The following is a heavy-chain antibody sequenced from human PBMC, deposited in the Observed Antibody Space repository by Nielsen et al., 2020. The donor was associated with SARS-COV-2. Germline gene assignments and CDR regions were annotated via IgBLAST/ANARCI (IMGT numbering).Heavy chain of an antibody. Sequence: WIRQPPGKGLEWVSYISSSSSYTNYADSVKGRFTISRDNAKNSLYLQMNSLRAEDTAVYYCATTTDYWGQGTLVTVSS. V-gene: IGHV3-11*06. J-gene: IGHJ4*02. CDR3: ATTTDY. D-gene: IGHD4-11*01. CDR2: ISSSSSYT.